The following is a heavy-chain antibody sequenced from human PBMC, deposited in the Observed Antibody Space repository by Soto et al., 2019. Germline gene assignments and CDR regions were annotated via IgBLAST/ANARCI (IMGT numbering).Heavy chain of an antibody. J-gene: IGHJ2*01. CDR1: GGSFSGYY. Sequence: QVQLQQWGAGLLKPSETLSLTCAVYGGSFSGYYWCWIRQPPGKGLEWIGEINHSGSTNYNPSLDKPLTRFIYASRNQFSRKLSPGTAADTAMYYCARGRGLCFSHRGRSWYFALWGRGTLVTVSS. D-gene: IGHD3-10*01. CDR3: ARGRGLCFSHRGRSWYFAL. V-gene: IGHV4-34*01. CDR2: INHSGST.